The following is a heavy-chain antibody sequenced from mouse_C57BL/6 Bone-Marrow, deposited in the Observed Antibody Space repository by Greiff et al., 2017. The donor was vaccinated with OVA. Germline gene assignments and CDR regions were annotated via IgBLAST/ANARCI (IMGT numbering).Heavy chain of an antibody. CDR3: SSLYDSWYFYV. CDR2: IYPRSGNT. CDR1: GYTFTSYG. J-gene: IGHJ1*03. V-gene: IGHV1-81*01. Sequence: QVQLQQSGAELARPGASVKLSCKASGYTFTSYGISWVKQRTGQGLEWIGEIYPRSGNTCYNEKFKGKATLTADKSSSTAYMELCSLTSEYSAVYFCSSLYDSWYFYVWGTGTTVTVSS. D-gene: IGHD2-3*01.